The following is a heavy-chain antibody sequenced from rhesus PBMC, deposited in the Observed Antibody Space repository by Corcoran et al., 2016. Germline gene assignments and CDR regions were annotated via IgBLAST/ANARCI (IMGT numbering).Heavy chain of an antibody. CDR3: AKGGSSGWYPHYFDY. CDR2: ISSEGSST. D-gene: IGHD6-31*01. CDR1: GFTFSSYW. Sequence: EVQLVESGGGLVQPGGSLRLSCAASGFTFSSYWLYWVRQAPGKGLAWVSRISSEGSSTSYADSVKGLFTISRENAKNSLYLQMNSLRAEDTAVYYCAKGGSSGWYPHYFDYWGQGVLVTVSS. J-gene: IGHJ4*01. V-gene: IGHV3-119*01.